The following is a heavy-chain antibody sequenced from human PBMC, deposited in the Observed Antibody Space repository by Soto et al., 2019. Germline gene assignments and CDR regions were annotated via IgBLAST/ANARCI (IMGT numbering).Heavy chain of an antibody. CDR3: ARLNRYCSGGSCYSGWFDP. CDR2: IYPGDSDT. J-gene: IGHJ5*02. D-gene: IGHD2-15*01. CDR1: GYSFTSYW. Sequence: PGESLKISCNGSGYSFTSYWIGWVRQMPGKGLEWMGIIYPGDSDTRYSPSFQGQVTISADKSISTAYLQWSSLKASDTAMYYCARLNRYCSGGSCYSGWFDPWGQGTLVTVSS. V-gene: IGHV5-51*01.